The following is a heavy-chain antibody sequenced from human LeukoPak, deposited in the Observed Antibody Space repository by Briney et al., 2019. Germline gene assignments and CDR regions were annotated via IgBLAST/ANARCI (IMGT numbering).Heavy chain of an antibody. J-gene: IGHJ5*02. CDR1: GYTLTELS. CDR2: FDPEDGET. V-gene: IGHV1-24*01. CDR3: GTSGAYYYDSSAPNWFDP. Sequence: GASVKVSCKVSGYTLTELSMHWVRQAPGKGLEWMGGFDPEDGETIYAQKFQGRVTMTEDTSTDTAYMELSSLRSEDTAVYYCGTSGAYYYDSSAPNWFDPWGQGTLVTVSS. D-gene: IGHD3-22*01.